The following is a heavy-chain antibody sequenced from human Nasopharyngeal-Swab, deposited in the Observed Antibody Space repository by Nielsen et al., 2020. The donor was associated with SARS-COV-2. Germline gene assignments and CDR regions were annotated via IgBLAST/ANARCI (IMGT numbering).Heavy chain of an antibody. CDR1: GYTFTTYA. D-gene: IGHD2-21*02. CDR2: INAGNGNT. CDR3: ASSSLPYLLCGRDCYSDY. J-gene: IGHJ4*02. V-gene: IGHV1-3*01. Sequence: ASVKVSCKASGYTFTTYAMHWVRRAPGQRLEWMGWINAGNGNTKYSQKFQGRVTISRDTSASTAYMELSSLRSEDTAVYYCASSSLPYLLCGRDCYSDYWGQGTLVTVSS.